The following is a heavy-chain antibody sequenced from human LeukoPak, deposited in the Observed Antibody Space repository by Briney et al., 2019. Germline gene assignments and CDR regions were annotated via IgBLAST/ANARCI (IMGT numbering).Heavy chain of an antibody. Sequence: GGSLRLSCTASGFTFRADWIAWVRHAPGKGLEWVSYISSSGSTIYYADSVKRRLTIPRDNAKNSLYLQMNSLRPEDTPLYYCANETAVRTSDLDYWGQRTLVTVSS. V-gene: IGHV3-48*04. J-gene: IGHJ4*02. CDR2: ISSSGSTI. D-gene: IGHD1-1*01. CDR3: ANETAVRTSDLDY. CDR1: GFTFRADW.